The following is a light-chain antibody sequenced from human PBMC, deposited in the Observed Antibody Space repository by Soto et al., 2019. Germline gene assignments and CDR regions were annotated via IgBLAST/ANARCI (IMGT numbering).Light chain of an antibody. V-gene: IGKV3-20*01. CDR3: QQYGRPPRAT. CDR1: QSVNSRY. Sequence: DTVLPQSPGTLSLSPGERAPLSCRASQSVNSRYIAWYQVKPGQAPRLLIYEASSRATGTPDRFSGGGSGTDFTLSISKVEPEDFAVYYCQQYGRPPRATFGQRARLEI. CDR2: EAS. J-gene: IGKJ5*01.